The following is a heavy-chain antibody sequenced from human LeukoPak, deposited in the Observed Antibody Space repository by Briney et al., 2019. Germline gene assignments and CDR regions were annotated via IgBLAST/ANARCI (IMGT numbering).Heavy chain of an antibody. V-gene: IGHV1-69*13. CDR2: IIPIFGTA. J-gene: IGHJ6*02. D-gene: IGHD1-14*01. Sequence: SVKVSCKASGYTFTSYAISWVRQAPGQGLEWMGGIIPIFGTANYAQKFQGRVTITADESTSTAYMELSSLRSEDTAVYYCARERRPDDYYAMDVWGQGTTVTVSS. CDR1: GYTFTSYA. CDR3: ARERRPDDYYAMDV.